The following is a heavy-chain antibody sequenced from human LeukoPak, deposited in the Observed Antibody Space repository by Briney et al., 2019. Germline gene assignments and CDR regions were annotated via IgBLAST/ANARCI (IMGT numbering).Heavy chain of an antibody. D-gene: IGHD6-19*01. CDR2: IYYSGST. Sequence: SETLSLTCTVSGGSISSSSYYWGWIRQPPGKGLEWIGRIYYSGSTYYNPSLKSRVTISVDTSKNQFSLKLSSVTAADTAIYYCARLAGGQSLVDYWGQGTLVTVSS. J-gene: IGHJ4*02. V-gene: IGHV4-39*01. CDR3: ARLAGGQSLVDY. CDR1: GGSISSSSYY.